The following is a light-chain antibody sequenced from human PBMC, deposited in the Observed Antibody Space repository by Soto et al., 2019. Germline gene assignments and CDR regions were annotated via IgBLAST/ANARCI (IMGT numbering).Light chain of an antibody. CDR1: QSLGTY. V-gene: IGKV1-39*01. J-gene: IGKJ1*01. Sequence: DIQMTQSPSSLSSSVGDIVTITCRASQSLGTYLNWYQHKPGKAPKIIIYAASFLQPGVPSGFSGSGSGTEFTLTISSLQPEDFATYYCQQSYSTPWTFGQGTKVDIK. CDR2: AAS. CDR3: QQSYSTPWT.